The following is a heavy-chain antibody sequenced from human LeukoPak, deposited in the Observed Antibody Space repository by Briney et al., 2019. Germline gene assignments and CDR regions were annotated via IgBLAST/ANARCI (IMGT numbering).Heavy chain of an antibody. CDR1: GFSFSSYA. D-gene: IGHD6-13*01. CDR3: ARDALSLHSSSPLDY. CDR2: IPYDGNNK. J-gene: IGHJ4*02. V-gene: IGHV3-30-3*01. Sequence: PGGSLRLSCAASGFSFSSYAMHWVCQAPGKGLEWVALIPYDGNNKYYADSVNGRFTISRDNSKNTLYLQMNSLRAEDTAVYYCARDALSLHSSSPLDYWGQGTLVTVSS.